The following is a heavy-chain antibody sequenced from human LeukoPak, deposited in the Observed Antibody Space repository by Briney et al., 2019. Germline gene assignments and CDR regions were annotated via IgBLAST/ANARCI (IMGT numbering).Heavy chain of an antibody. J-gene: IGHJ4*02. CDR2: INHSGST. CDR3: ARTQGDFWSGYYRRGIFFDY. D-gene: IGHD3-3*01. V-gene: IGHV4-34*01. Sequence: SETLSLTCAVYGGSFSGYYWSWLRQPPGKGLEWIGEINHSGSTNYNPSLKSRVTISVDTSKNQFSLKLSSVTAADTAVYYCARTQGDFWSGYYRRGIFFDYWGQGTLVTVSS. CDR1: GGSFSGYY.